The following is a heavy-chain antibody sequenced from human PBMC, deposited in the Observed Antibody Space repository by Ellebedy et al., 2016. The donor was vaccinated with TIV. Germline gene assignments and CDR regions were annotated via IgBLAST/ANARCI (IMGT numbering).Heavy chain of an antibody. Sequence: GESLKISXAASGFTFSSYAMHWVRQAPGKGLEWVANIKQDGSEKYYVDSVKGRFTTSRDNAKNSLYLQMNSLRAEDTAVYYCARDPCSGGSCYPGAFDIWGQGTMVTVSS. D-gene: IGHD2-15*01. CDR3: ARDPCSGGSCYPGAFDI. CDR1: GFTFSSYA. CDR2: IKQDGSEK. J-gene: IGHJ3*02. V-gene: IGHV3-7*03.